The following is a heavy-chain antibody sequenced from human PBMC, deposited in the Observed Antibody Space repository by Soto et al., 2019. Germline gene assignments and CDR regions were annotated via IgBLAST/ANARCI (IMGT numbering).Heavy chain of an antibody. CDR2: INAGNGNT. V-gene: IGHV1-3*01. J-gene: IGHJ4*02. CDR3: ARSSGYYYVDY. Sequence: QVQLVQSGAEVKKPGASVKVSCKASGYTFTSYAMHWVRQAPGQRLEWMGWINAGNGNTKYSQKFQGRVTITRDTSASTAYTELSSLRSEDTAVYYGARSSGYYYVDYWGQGTLVTVSS. CDR1: GYTFTSYA. D-gene: IGHD3-22*01.